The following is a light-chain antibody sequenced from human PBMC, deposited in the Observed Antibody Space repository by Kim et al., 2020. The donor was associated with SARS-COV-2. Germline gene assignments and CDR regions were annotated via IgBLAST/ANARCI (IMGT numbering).Light chain of an antibody. Sequence: SSELTQDPAVYGAIGQTDSINCLADSLRLYYASWYQQNPGQAPVLVIYGKNNRPSGIPDRSSGPSSGNTASLTITGARAVDEADYYCNSRDTSDNHVV. CDR3: NSRDTSDNHVV. CDR1: SLRLYY. CDR2: GKN. J-gene: IGLJ2*01. V-gene: IGLV3-19*01.